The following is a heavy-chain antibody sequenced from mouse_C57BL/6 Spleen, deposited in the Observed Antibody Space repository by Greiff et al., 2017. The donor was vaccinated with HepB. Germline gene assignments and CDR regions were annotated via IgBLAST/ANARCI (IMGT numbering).Heavy chain of an antibody. CDR1: GYTFTSYW. CDR3: AGTGPWYFDV. Sequence: QVQLQQSGAELVMPGASVKLSCKASGYTFTSYWMHWVKQRPGQGLEWIGEIDPSDSYTNYNQKFKGKSTLTVDKSSSTAYMQLSSLTSEDSAVYYCAGTGPWYFDVWGTGTTVTVSS. V-gene: IGHV1-69*01. CDR2: IDPSDSYT. J-gene: IGHJ1*03. D-gene: IGHD4-1*01.